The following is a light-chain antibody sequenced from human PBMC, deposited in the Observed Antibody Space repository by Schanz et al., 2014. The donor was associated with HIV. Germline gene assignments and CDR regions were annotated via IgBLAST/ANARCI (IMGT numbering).Light chain of an antibody. Sequence: QSVLTQPPSASGTPGQRVTISCSGSSSNFRSNAVNWYQQLPGTAPKLVIYNTNVRPSGVPDRFSGSGSGTSASLAISGLRSEDESDFFCATWDDSLDGWVFGGGTKLTVL. CDR3: ATWDDSLDGWV. J-gene: IGLJ3*02. V-gene: IGLV1-44*01. CDR2: NTN. CDR1: SSNFRSNA.